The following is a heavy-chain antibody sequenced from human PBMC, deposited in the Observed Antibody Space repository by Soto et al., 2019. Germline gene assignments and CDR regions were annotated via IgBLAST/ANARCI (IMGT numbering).Heavy chain of an antibody. CDR3: ARGDYGTGGYPFPYFDY. V-gene: IGHV1-2*02. Sequence: HEHLVQSGAEVKRPGASLKVSCKASGYSFTGYYIHWVRQAPGQGLEWMGWINPDSGATNYAQNFQGRVTLTSDTTISTAYMDLPSLTSDDTAVYYCARGDYGTGGYPFPYFDYWGQGTLVIVSS. J-gene: IGHJ4*02. CDR2: INPDSGAT. CDR1: GYSFTGYY. D-gene: IGHD2-8*02.